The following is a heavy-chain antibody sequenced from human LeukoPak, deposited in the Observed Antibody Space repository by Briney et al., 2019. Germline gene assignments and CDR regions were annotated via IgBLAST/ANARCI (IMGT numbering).Heavy chain of an antibody. Sequence: GGSLRLSCTASGLTFSSYEMNWVRQAPGKGLEWVPYIWSSGSPTHYADSVKGRFTISRDNAKNSLYLQMSSLRADDAAVYYCARELTDVAGDGLDVWGQGTMVTVSS. CDR2: IWSSGSPT. D-gene: IGHD5-12*01. J-gene: IGHJ3*01. CDR3: ARELTDVAGDGLDV. V-gene: IGHV3-48*03. CDR1: GLTFSSYE.